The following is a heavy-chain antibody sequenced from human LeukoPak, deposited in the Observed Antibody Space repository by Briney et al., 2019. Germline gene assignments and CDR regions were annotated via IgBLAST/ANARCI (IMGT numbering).Heavy chain of an antibody. CDR2: IWFDGSNK. Sequence: PGGSLRLSCAASGFTFSNYGIHWVRQAPGKGLEWVAAIWFDGSNKFYADSVKGRFTISRDNSKNTVYLQMSSLRAEDTAVYYCARDLHSYDSSALDYWGQGTLVTVSS. CDR3: ARDLHSYDSSALDY. J-gene: IGHJ4*02. V-gene: IGHV3-33*01. CDR1: GFTFSNYG. D-gene: IGHD3-22*01.